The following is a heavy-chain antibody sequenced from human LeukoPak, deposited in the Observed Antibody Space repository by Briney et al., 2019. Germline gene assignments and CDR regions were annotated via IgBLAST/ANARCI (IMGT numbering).Heavy chain of an antibody. CDR2: ISGSGGST. CDR3: AKSSSSSGGLRYFDY. V-gene: IGHV3-23*01. Sequence: GGSLRLSCAASGFTFSSYAMSWVRQAPGKGLEWVSAISGSGGSTYYADSVKGRFTISRDNSKNTLYLQMNSLRAEDTAVYYCAKSSSSSGGLRYFDYWGQGTLVTVSS. J-gene: IGHJ4*02. D-gene: IGHD6-6*01. CDR1: GFTFSSYA.